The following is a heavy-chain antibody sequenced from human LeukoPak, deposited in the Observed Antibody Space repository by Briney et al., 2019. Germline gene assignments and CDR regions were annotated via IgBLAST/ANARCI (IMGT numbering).Heavy chain of an antibody. CDR3: ARDVGGSLDY. V-gene: IGHV3-7*01. CDR2: IKEDESAK. Sequence: PGGSLRLSCAASGFTFNTYWMAWVRQAPGKGVEWVANIKEDESAKHQADSVKGRFTISRDNARNSVYLQMSSLRGDDTAVYYCARDVGGSLDYWGQGTLVTVSS. D-gene: IGHD1-26*01. J-gene: IGHJ4*02. CDR1: GFTFNTYW.